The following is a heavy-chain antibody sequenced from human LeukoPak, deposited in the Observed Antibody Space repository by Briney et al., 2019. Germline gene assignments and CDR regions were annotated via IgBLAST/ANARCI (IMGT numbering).Heavy chain of an antibody. CDR1: GYTFTSHY. CDR2: INPAGGST. CDR3: ARGRGVHDSHTYDYFDY. V-gene: IGHV1-46*01. D-gene: IGHD3-22*01. J-gene: IGHJ4*02. Sequence: ATVKVSCTASGYTFTSHYIHLVRQAPVQGLEWIGIINPAGGSTTYAQKFQGSRLTLTRNTSTSTGYMELSSLRSEDTAVYYCARGRGVHDSHTYDYFDYWGQGSLVTVSS.